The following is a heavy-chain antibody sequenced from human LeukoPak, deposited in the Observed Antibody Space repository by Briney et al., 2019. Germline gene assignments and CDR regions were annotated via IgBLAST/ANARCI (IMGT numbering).Heavy chain of an antibody. CDR3: ARGDSGWYLGLGFDY. CDR1: GYSISSGFY. J-gene: IGHJ4*02. D-gene: IGHD6-19*01. CDR2: IYSSGRT. V-gene: IGHV4-38-2*02. Sequence: SETLSLTCSVSGYSISSGFYWGWIRQPPGKGLEWIGSIYSSGRTYYNPSLKSRVTISVDTSKNQVSLKLRSVTAADTAVYYCARGDSGWYLGLGFDYWGQGTLVTVSS.